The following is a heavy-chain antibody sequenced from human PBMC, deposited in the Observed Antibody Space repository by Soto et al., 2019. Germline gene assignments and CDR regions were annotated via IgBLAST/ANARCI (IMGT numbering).Heavy chain of an antibody. CDR3: ARDPSDYCRSTSCYGMDV. Sequence: GGSLRLSCAASGFTFSSYWMSWVRQAPGKGLEWVANIKQDGSEKYYVDSVKGRFTIYRDKDKNSLYLQMNSLRAEDTAVYYCARDPSDYCRSTSCYGMDVWGQGTTVTVSS. CDR2: IKQDGSEK. CDR1: GFTFSSYW. D-gene: IGHD2-2*01. V-gene: IGHV3-7*01. J-gene: IGHJ6*02.